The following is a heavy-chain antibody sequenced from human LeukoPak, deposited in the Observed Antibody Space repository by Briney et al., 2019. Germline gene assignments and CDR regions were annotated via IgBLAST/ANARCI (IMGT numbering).Heavy chain of an antibody. CDR3: AKDCNGGNCYIDY. V-gene: IGHV3-23*01. Sequence: GGSLRLSCAASGFTFTNYAMSWVRQAPGKGLEWVSGMSGRGVSTYYADSVKGRFTISSDNSKNTLYLQMNSLRAEDTAVYYLAKDCNGGNCYIDYWGQGTLVTVAS. CDR1: GFTFTNYA. D-gene: IGHD2-15*01. J-gene: IGHJ4*02. CDR2: MSGRGVST.